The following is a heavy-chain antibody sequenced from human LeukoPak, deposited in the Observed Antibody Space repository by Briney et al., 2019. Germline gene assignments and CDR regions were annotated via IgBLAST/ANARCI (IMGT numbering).Heavy chain of an antibody. CDR1: GFTFSNYW. D-gene: IGHD6-19*01. Sequence: PGGSLRLSCAASGFTFSNYWMNWVRQAPGKGLEWVANIKQDGSAKYYVDSVKGLFTISRDNAKNSLYLQMNSLGAEDTAVYYCARTIREQWLTIDYWGQGILVTFSS. CDR3: ARTIREQWLTIDY. CDR2: IKQDGSAK. V-gene: IGHV3-7*04. J-gene: IGHJ4*02.